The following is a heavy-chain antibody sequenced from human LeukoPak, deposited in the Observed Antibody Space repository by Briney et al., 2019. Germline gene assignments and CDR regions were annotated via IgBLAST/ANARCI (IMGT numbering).Heavy chain of an antibody. Sequence: SETLSLTCAVSGGSFSAYYWTWIRQAPGKGLEWIGEINHSGSANYNPSLKSRVTISLDTSKNQFSLKLSSVTAADTAVYYCARGQGTVTTHWGQGTLVTVSS. V-gene: IGHV4-34*01. CDR1: GGSFSAYY. CDR3: ARGQGTVTTH. D-gene: IGHD4-17*01. CDR2: INHSGSA. J-gene: IGHJ4*02.